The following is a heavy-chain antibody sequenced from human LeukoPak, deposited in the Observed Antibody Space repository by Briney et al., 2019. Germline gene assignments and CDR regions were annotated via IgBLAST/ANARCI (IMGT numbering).Heavy chain of an antibody. J-gene: IGHJ6*03. Sequence: GSLRLSCAASGFTFSSYGMSWVRQPPGKGLEWIGEIYHSGSTNYNPSLKSRVTISVDKSKNQFSLKLSSVTAADTAVYYCARVGVGPYDFWSGWRLYYYYYMDVWGKGTTVTVSS. CDR2: IYHSGST. CDR3: ARVGVGPYDFWSGWRLYYYYYMDV. V-gene: IGHV4-4*02. CDR1: GFTFSSYGM. D-gene: IGHD3-3*01.